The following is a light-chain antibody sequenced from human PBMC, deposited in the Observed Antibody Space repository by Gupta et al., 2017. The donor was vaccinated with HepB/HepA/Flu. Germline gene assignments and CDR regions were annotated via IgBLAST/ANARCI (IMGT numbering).Light chain of an antibody. CDR1: QSVRSS. CDR2: DAS. J-gene: IGKJ1*01. CDR3: HQYDNWPLT. V-gene: IGKV3-15*01. Sequence: IVLTHSPATLSVSPGERANLTCMASQSVRSSVAWYQQKPGQAPRLLIYDASTSATGIPAGFSDSGSGTEFTLTISMLHTEDFAVYHCHQYDNWPLTFGQGTKVEI.